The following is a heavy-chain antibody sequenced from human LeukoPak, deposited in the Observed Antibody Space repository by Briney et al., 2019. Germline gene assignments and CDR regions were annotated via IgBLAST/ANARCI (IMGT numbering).Heavy chain of an antibody. V-gene: IGHV5-10-1*01. CDR2: LDPSDTYT. CDR1: GYSFTSYW. CDR3: ARLSRTGDLDY. J-gene: IGHJ4*02. D-gene: IGHD3/OR15-3a*01. Sequence: GESLKISCKTSGYSFTSYWITWVRQMPGKGLEWMGRLDPSDTYTSYSPSFQGHVTISADKSISTAYLQWSSLKASDTAMYYCARLSRTGDLDYWGQGTLVTVSS.